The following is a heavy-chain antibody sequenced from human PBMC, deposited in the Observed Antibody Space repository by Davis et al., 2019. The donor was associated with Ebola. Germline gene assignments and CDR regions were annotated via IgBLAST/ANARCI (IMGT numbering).Heavy chain of an antibody. Sequence: SETLSLTCTVSGGSISFYYWSWIRQPPGKGLEWIGYIYYSGSTNYNPSLKSRVTISVDTSKNQFSLKLSSVTAADTAVYYCAGGHSSGWYDYWGQGTLVTVSS. CDR2: IYYSGST. D-gene: IGHD6-19*01. J-gene: IGHJ4*02. CDR3: AGGHSSGWYDY. CDR1: GGSISFYY. V-gene: IGHV4-59*01.